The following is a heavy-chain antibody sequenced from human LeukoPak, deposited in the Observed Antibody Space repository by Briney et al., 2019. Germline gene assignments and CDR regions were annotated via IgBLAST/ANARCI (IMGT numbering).Heavy chain of an antibody. CDR1: GGSISSGGYS. CDR2: IYHSGST. J-gene: IGHJ4*02. CDR3: ASYDSSGYYYDY. Sequence: SETLSLTCAVSGGSISSGGYSWSWIRQPPGKGLEWIGYIYHSGSTYYNPSLKSRVTISVDRSKNQFSLKLGSVTAAGTAVYYCASYDSSGYYYDYWGQGTLVTVSS. D-gene: IGHD3-22*01. V-gene: IGHV4-30-2*01.